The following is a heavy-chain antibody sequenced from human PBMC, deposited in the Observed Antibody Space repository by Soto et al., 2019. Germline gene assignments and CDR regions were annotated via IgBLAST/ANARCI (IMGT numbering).Heavy chain of an antibody. V-gene: IGHV3-48*01. CDR1: GFTFSSYS. Sequence: GGSLRLSCAASGFTFSSYSMNWVRQAPGKGLEWVSYISSGSSTIFYADSVKGRFTISRDNAKNSLYLQINSLRAEDTAVYYCAPHSGYYDYWGQGTLVTVSS. D-gene: IGHD3-22*01. J-gene: IGHJ4*02. CDR2: ISSGSSTI. CDR3: APHSGYYDY.